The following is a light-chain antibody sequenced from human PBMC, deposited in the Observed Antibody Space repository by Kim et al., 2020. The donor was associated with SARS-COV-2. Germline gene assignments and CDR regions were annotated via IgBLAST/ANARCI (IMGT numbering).Light chain of an antibody. Sequence: ASVGDRVTSTCRASKDMSNYLAWFQLKPGKAPKLLIYAASALQPGVPSRFSGSGSGTDFTLTVTSLQPEDVATYYCQKCDSAPWTFGQGTKVDIK. J-gene: IGKJ1*01. CDR1: KDMSNY. V-gene: IGKV1-27*01. CDR2: AAS. CDR3: QKCDSAPWT.